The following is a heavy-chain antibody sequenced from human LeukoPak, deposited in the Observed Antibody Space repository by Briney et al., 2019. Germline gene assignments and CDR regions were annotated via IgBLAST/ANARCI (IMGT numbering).Heavy chain of an antibody. CDR3: ARDNSAGGIAWWFDP. Sequence: ASVKVSCKASGGTFSSYAISWVRQAPGQGLEWMGGIIPIFGTANYAQKFQGRITLTRDMSATTDYMELSSLTSEDTAVYYCARDNSAGGIAWWFDPWGQGTLVTVSS. CDR2: IIPIFGTA. V-gene: IGHV1-69*05. J-gene: IGHJ5*02. D-gene: IGHD3-10*01. CDR1: GGTFSSYA.